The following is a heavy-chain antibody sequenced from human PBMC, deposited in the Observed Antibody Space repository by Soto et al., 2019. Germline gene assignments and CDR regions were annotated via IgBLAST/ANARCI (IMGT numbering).Heavy chain of an antibody. CDR3: ARFIGGAYGMDV. CDR2: INVANGNT. CDR1: GYTFTTYT. V-gene: IGHV1-3*01. D-gene: IGHD2-15*01. J-gene: IGHJ6*02. Sequence: QVQLVQSGAEVKKPGASVKVSCKASGYTFTTYTMHWVRQAPGQRLEWMGWINVANGNTKYSQKFQGRVTITRDTSASTAHMELSSLRSEDTAVYYCARFIGGAYGMDVWGQGTTVTVSS.